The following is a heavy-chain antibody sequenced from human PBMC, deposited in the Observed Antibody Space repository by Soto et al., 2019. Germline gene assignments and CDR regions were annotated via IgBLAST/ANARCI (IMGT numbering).Heavy chain of an antibody. J-gene: IGHJ4*02. Sequence: EVQLVESGGGLVQPGGSLRLSCAASGFTLSGYAMNCVRQAPGKGLEWVAYISSSSANIHYADSVKGRFTISRDNAKNSLYLQMNSLRDEDAAVYYCARDRSYASNLYHHFDYWGQGTLVTVSS. CDR3: ARDRSYASNLYHHFDY. CDR2: ISSSSANI. D-gene: IGHD2-2*01. V-gene: IGHV3-48*02. CDR1: GFTLSGYA.